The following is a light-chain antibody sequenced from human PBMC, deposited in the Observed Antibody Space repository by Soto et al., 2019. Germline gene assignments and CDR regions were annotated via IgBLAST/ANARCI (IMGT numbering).Light chain of an antibody. CDR3: QQYNSYSGT. Sequence: DIQMTQSPSNLSASIGDRVTITCRASQSISNWLAWYQQKPGKAPKLLIYDASSLESGVPSRFSGSGSGTEFTLTISSLQPDDFATYYCQQYNSYSGTFGQGTKVDIK. J-gene: IGKJ1*01. CDR1: QSISNW. CDR2: DAS. V-gene: IGKV1-5*01.